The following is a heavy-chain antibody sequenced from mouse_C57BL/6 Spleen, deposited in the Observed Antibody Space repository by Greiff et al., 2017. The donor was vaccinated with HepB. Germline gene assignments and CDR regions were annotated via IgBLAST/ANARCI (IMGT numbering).Heavy chain of an antibody. D-gene: IGHD1-1*01. V-gene: IGHV1-81*01. CDR2: IYPRSGNT. J-gene: IGHJ2*01. Sequence: QVQLKESGAELARPGASVKLSCKASGYTFTSYGISWVKQRTGQGLEWIGEIYPRSGNTYYNEKFKGKATLTADKSSSTAYMELRSLTSEDSAVYFWARGDYYGSSFDYWGQGTTLTVSS. CDR3: ARGDYYGSSFDY. CDR1: GYTFTSYG.